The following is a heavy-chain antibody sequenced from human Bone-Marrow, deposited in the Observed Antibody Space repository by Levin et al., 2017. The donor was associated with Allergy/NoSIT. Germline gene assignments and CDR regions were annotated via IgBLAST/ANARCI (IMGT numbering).Heavy chain of an antibody. CDR1: GFIFDESA. V-gene: IGHV3-9*01. J-gene: IGHJ4*02. Sequence: GGSLRLSCAASGFIFDESAMHWVRQAPGKGLEWVSGISWNSGRIDYADSVKGRFTISRDNAKNSLYLQMDSLKPEDTAFYDCVKDRGIVGATGNFDFWGQGTLVTVSS. CDR2: ISWNSGRI. CDR3: VKDRGIVGATGNFDF. D-gene: IGHD1-26*01.